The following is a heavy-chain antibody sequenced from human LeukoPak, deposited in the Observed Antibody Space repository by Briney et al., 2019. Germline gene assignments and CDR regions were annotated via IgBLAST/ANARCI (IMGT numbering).Heavy chain of an antibody. CDR1: GGSISSYY. CDR2: IYYSGST. CDR3: ARTQELDV. J-gene: IGHJ6*02. Sequence: PSETLSFTCTVSGGSISSYYWSWIRQPPGKGLEWIGYIYYSGSTNYNPSLKSRVTISVDTSKNQFSLKLSSVTAADTAVYYCARTQELDVWGQGTTVTVSS. V-gene: IGHV4-59*01.